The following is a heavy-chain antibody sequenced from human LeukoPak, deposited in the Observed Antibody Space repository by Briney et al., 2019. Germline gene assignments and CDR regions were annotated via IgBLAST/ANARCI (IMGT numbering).Heavy chain of an antibody. CDR1: GGSISSYY. V-gene: IGHV4-59*08. J-gene: IGHJ5*02. Sequence: SETLSLTCTVSGGSISSYYWNWIRQPPGKGLEWIGYIYYSGGTNYNPSLKSRVTISVDTSKNQFSLKLTSVTAADTAVFYCARHDLYCRGVSCYPEWFDRWGQGTLVTVSS. CDR3: ARHDLYCRGVSCYPEWFDR. CDR2: IYYSGGT. D-gene: IGHD2-15*01.